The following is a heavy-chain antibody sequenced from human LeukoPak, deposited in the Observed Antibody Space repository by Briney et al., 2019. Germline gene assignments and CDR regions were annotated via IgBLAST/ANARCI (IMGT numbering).Heavy chain of an antibody. Sequence: SGTLSLTCTVSGGSISSGSHHWGWFRQSPGKGLEWIGSIYYSRTTYYNPSLNSRVTISVVTSKNQFSLQLNSVTAADTAVYYCVRHDGRSGGTMGALDSWGQGSLVTVCS. CDR1: GGSISSGSHH. CDR2: IYYSRTT. J-gene: IGHJ4*02. D-gene: IGHD4-23*01. CDR3: VRHDGRSGGTMGALDS. V-gene: IGHV4-39*01.